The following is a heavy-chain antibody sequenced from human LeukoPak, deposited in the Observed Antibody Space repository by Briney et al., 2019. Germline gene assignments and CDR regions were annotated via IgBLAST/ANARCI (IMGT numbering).Heavy chain of an antibody. V-gene: IGHV3-49*04. CDR3: TQYRIRGPDGDY. CDR2: IKSKAYGGTT. J-gene: IGHJ4*02. CDR1: GFTFGDYA. D-gene: IGHD3-10*01. Sequence: GGSLSLSCTSSGFTFGDYAMSWVRQAPGKGLEWVGFIKSKAYGGTTEYAASVKGRFTISRDDSKSVAYLQMNSLKIEDTAVHYCTQYRIRGPDGDYWGQGTRVIVSS.